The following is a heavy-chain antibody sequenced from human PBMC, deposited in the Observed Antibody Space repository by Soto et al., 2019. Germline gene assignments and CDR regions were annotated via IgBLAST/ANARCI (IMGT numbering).Heavy chain of an antibody. CDR2: ISGSGGST. D-gene: IGHD2-15*01. J-gene: IGHJ2*01. Sequence: EVQLLESGGGLVQPGGSLRLSCAASGFTFSSYAMSWVRQAPGKGLEWVSAISGSGGSTYYADSVKGRFTISRDNSKNTLYLQMTSLRAEDTAVYYCSKDQGGNLSPGAFDLWGRGTLVTVSS. CDR3: SKDQGGNLSPGAFDL. V-gene: IGHV3-23*01. CDR1: GFTFSSYA.